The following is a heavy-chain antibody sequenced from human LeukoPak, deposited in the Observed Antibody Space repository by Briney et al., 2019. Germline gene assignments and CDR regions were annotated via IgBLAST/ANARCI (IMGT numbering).Heavy chain of an antibody. V-gene: IGHV3-30-3*01. CDR1: GFTFSSYA. CDR2: ISYDGSNK. J-gene: IGHJ4*02. D-gene: IGHD2-2*01. Sequence: GGSLRLSCAASGFTFSSYAMHWVRQAPGKGLEWVAVISYDGSNKYYADSVKGRFTISRDNSKNTLYLQMNSLRAEDTAVCYCARDDCSSTSCYVLYNWGQGTLVTVSS. CDR3: ARDDCSSTSCYVLYN.